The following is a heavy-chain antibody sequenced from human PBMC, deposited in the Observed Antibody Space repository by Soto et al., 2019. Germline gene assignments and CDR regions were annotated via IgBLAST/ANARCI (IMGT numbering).Heavy chain of an antibody. Sequence: GGSLRLSCAASGFTFSSYAMSWVRQAPGKGLEWVSAISGSGGSTYYADSVEGRFTISRDNSKNTLYLQMNSLRAEDTAVYYCAKATGAAAGPQLFDYWGQGTLVTVSS. CDR2: ISGSGGST. CDR3: AKATGAAAGPQLFDY. V-gene: IGHV3-23*01. D-gene: IGHD6-13*01. CDR1: GFTFSSYA. J-gene: IGHJ4*02.